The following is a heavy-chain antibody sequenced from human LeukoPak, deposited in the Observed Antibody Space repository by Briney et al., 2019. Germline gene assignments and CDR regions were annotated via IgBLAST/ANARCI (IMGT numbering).Heavy chain of an antibody. V-gene: IGHV3-66*01. CDR1: GFTVSSNY. D-gene: IGHD3-10*01. J-gene: IGHJ4*02. CDR2: IYSGGST. Sequence: GGSLRLSCAASGFTVSSNYMSWVRQAPGKGLEWVSVIYSGGSTYYADSVKGRFTISRDNSKNTLYLQMNSLRAEDTAVYYCAKEQVRGVSLFDYWGQGTLVTVSS. CDR3: AKEQVRGVSLFDY.